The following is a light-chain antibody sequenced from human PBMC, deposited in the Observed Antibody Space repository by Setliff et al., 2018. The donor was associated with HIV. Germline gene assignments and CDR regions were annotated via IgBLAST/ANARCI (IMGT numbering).Light chain of an antibody. CDR1: SNNIAIYNY. V-gene: IGLV2-14*01. J-gene: IGLJ2*01. Sequence: QSVLTQPASVSGSPGQSITISCTGTSNNIAIYNYVSWYQQHPGRAPKLMIYEVSNRPSGISNRFSGSKSGNTASLTISGLQAEDEADYYCSSYTSSSTVLFGGGTKGTVL. CDR2: EVS. CDR3: SSYTSSSTVL.